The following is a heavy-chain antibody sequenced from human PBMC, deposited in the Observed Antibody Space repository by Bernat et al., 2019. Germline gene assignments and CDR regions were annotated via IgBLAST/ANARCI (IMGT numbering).Heavy chain of an antibody. V-gene: IGHV4-34*01. J-gene: IGHJ6*02. CDR2: INHSGST. CDR3: ARDMVRGVYYYYGMDV. Sequence: QLQLQESGPGLVKPSETLSLTCAVYGGSFSGYYWSWIRQPPGKGLEWIGEINHSGSTNYNPSLKSRVTISVDTSKNQFSLKLSSVTAADTAVYYCARDMVRGVYYYYGMDVWGQGTTVTVSS. CDR1: GGSFSGYY. D-gene: IGHD3-10*01.